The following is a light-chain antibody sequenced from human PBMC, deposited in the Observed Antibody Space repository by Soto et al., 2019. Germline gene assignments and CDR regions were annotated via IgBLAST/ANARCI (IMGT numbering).Light chain of an antibody. CDR1: QGIRGA. J-gene: IGKJ2*01. CDR3: QQVDTYPYT. CDR2: SAS. Sequence: IQLTQSPSSLSASVGDRVTITCRTSQGIRGALAWYQQKSGKAPKLLIYSASTLQSGVPSRFSGSGSGTDFTLTISSLQSEDFSTYYCQQVDTYPYTFGQGTKLEIK. V-gene: IGKV1-9*01.